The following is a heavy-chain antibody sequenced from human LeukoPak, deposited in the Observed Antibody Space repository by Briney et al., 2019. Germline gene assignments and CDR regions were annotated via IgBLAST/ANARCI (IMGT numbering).Heavy chain of an antibody. CDR1: GFTFDDYA. CDR3: AKQRRTYYYDSSGLGAFDI. J-gene: IGHJ3*02. Sequence: GGSLRLSCAASGFTFDDYAMHWVRQAPGKGVEGVSGISWNSGSIGYADSVKGRFTISRDNAKNSLYLQMNSLRAEDMALYYCAKQRRTYYYDSSGLGAFDIWGQGTMVTVSS. CDR2: ISWNSGSI. D-gene: IGHD3-22*01. V-gene: IGHV3-9*03.